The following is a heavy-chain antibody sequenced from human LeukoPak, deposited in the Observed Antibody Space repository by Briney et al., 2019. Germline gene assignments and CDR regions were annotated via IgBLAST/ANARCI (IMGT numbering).Heavy chain of an antibody. CDR2: ISDSGGSR. V-gene: IGHV3-23*01. J-gene: IGHJ4*02. D-gene: IGHD2-15*01. CDR3: AKSHSVAQRGYFDY. Sequence: GGSLRLSCEASGFSFSGFAMTWVRQAPGKGLEWVATISDSGGSRYYADAVKGRFTITRDNSRDTLYAQMSSLRAEDAAVYYCAKSHSVAQRGYFDYWGQGTLVTVSS. CDR1: GFSFSGFA.